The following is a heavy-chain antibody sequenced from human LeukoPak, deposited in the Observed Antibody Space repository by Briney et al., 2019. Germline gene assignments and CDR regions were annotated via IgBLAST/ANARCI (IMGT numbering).Heavy chain of an antibody. CDR1: GVSMNYYF. V-gene: IGHV4-4*07. D-gene: IGHD3-16*01. CDR3: ARDRGTFGFDY. Sequence: SETLSLTCTVSGVSMNYYFWNWIRQPAGEGLQWIGRIHSSGSTNYNPSLKSRVTISVDKSKNQFSLKLSSVTAADTAVYYCARDRGTFGFDYWGQGTLVTVSS. CDR2: IHSSGST. J-gene: IGHJ4*02.